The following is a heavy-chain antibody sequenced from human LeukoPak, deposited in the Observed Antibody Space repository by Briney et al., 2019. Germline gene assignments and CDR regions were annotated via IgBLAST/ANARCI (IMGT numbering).Heavy chain of an antibody. CDR3: VKYHNSCYSV. CDR1: GFTFNTYA. CDR2: ISTDGGGT. D-gene: IGHD2-15*01. J-gene: IGHJ4*02. Sequence: GGSLRLSYSASGFTFNTYAMHWVRQAPGKGLEYVSAISTDGGGTYYADSVKGRFTISRDNSKNTLYLQMSSLRAEDTAVYYCVKYHNSCYSVWGQGTLVTVSS. V-gene: IGHV3-64D*06.